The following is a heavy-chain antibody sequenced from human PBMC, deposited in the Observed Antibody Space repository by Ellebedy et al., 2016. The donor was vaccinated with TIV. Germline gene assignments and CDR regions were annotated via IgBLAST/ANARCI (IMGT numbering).Heavy chain of an antibody. CDR1: GFPFSTYA. V-gene: IGHV3-30-3*01. D-gene: IGHD3-10*01. CDR2: ISYDGSNQ. J-gene: IGHJ6*02. Sequence: GESLKISCAASGFPFSTYAMHWVRQPPGKGLEWVAAISYDGSNQFYADSVKGRFTISRDKSKATLYLQKNSLSVKYTAVYYCARDGLGFTSVRYGMDVWGQGTTVTVSS. CDR3: ARDGLGFTSVRYGMDV.